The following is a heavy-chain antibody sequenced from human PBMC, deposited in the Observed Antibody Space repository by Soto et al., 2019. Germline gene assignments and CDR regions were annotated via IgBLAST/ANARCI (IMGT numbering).Heavy chain of an antibody. CDR3: ARYPLHCSGGNCYNFYYGLDV. J-gene: IGHJ6*02. CDR2: IYYSGSV. V-gene: IGHV4-59*01. D-gene: IGHD2-15*01. CDR1: GGSINNYY. Sequence: SETLSLTCTVSGGSINNYYWSWIRQPPGKGLEWIGYIYYSGSVNYNPSLKSRVTISVDTSKNQFSLKLRSVTAADTAMYYCARYPLHCSGGNCYNFYYGLDVWGQGTTVPVSS.